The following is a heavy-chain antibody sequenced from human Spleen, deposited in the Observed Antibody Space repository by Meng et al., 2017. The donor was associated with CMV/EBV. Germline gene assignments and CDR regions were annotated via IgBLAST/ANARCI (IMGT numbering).Heavy chain of an antibody. CDR2: IYGDGRT. J-gene: IGHJ4*02. V-gene: IGHV3-53*01. Sequence: GESLKISCAASGFTVSSDYMAWVRQAPGKGLEWVSGIYGDGRTYYADFVKGRFTISRDNAKNSLYLQMNSLRAEDTAVYYCARDLCSSTSCYIDYWGQGTLVTVSS. D-gene: IGHD2-2*01. CDR3: ARDLCSSTSCYIDY. CDR1: GFTVSSDY.